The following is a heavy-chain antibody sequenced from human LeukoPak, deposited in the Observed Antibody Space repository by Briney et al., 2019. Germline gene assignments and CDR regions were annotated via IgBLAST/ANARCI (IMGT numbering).Heavy chain of an antibody. CDR1: GFTFSSHS. J-gene: IGHJ4*02. D-gene: IGHD6-19*01. CDR2: ISSSTK. V-gene: IGHV3-48*01. CDR3: ARDEYTSGWSFDY. Sequence: PGGSLRLSCAASGFTFSSHSMNWVRQAPGKGLEWISHISSSTKYYADSVKGRFTISRDNAKNSLYLQMNSLRAEDTAVYYCARDEYTSGWSFDYWGQGTLVTVSS.